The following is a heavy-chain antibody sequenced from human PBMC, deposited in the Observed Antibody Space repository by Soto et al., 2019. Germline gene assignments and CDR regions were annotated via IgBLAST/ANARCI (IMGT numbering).Heavy chain of an antibody. V-gene: IGHV4-31*03. Sequence: SETLSLTCTVSGGSISSGGYYWSWIRQHPGKGLEWIGYIYYSGSTYYNPSLKSRVTISVDTSKNQFSLKLNSMTAADTAVYYCARSAQRWTQFEWFDPWGQGTLVTVS. J-gene: IGHJ5*02. CDR3: ARSAQRWTQFEWFDP. CDR1: GGSISSGGYY. CDR2: IYYSGST.